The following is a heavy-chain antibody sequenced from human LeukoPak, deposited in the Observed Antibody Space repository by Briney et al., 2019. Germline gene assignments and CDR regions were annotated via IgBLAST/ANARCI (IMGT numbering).Heavy chain of an antibody. D-gene: IGHD3-22*01. Sequence: GGALPLSCAASVFTFSSCALTWVRQAPAKGLAWVATISGTGVSTFYADSVRGRFTISKDNSKNTLYLQMSSLRAEDTAVYYCATHYATSGYYYFDFWGQGTLVTVSS. CDR1: VFTFSSCA. CDR3: ATHYATSGYYYFDF. V-gene: IGHV3-23*01. J-gene: IGHJ4*02. CDR2: ISGTGVST.